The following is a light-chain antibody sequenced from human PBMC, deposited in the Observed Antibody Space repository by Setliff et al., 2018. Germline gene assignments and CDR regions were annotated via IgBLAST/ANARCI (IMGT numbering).Light chain of an antibody. J-gene: IGLJ2*01. CDR2: DVT. V-gene: IGLV2-14*03. Sequence: QSALTQPASVSGSPGQSITISCIGSSRDVGSYDFVSWYQQHPGKAPKLIIYDVTGRPSGVSDRFSGSKSGNTASLTISGLQAEDEADYYCLSYTSKTTHALFAGGTK. CDR1: SRDVGSYDF. CDR3: LSYTSKTTHAL.